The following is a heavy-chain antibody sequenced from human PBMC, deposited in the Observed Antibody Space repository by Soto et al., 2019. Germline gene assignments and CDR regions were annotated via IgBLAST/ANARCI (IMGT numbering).Heavy chain of an antibody. CDR1: GGSISSSSYY. Sequence: QLQLQESGPGLVKPSETLSLTCNVSGGSISSSSYYWGWIRQPPGKGLEWIGHIFHTGSTYYNPSLKSRVTISVDTSKNRFSLKLSSVTATDTAVYYCARRQIVVTTNFDYWGQGTLVTVSS. J-gene: IGHJ4*02. V-gene: IGHV4-39*01. CDR2: IFHTGST. D-gene: IGHD1-26*01. CDR3: ARRQIVVTTNFDY.